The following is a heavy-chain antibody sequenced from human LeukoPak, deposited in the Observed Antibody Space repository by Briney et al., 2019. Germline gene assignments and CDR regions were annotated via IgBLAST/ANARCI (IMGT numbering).Heavy chain of an antibody. CDR1: GFTFSTYS. CDR2: ISSSGGYI. D-gene: IGHD3-22*01. V-gene: IGHV3-21*01. CDR3: ARDSSAYYTFDI. J-gene: IGHJ3*02. Sequence: GGSLRLSCAASGFTFSTYSMTWVRQAPGKGLEWVSSISSSGGYIFDADSVKGRFTISRDNAKNSLYLQMNSLRAEDTAVYYCARDSSAYYTFDIWGQGTMVTVSS.